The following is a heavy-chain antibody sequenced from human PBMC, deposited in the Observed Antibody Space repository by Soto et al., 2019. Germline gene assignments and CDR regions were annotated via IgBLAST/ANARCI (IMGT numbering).Heavy chain of an antibody. D-gene: IGHD6-19*01. V-gene: IGHV1-18*01. CDR1: GYTFTSYG. J-gene: IGHJ4*02. Sequence: ASVKVSCKASGYTFTSYGISWVRQAPGQGLEWMGWISAYNGNTNYAQKLQGRVTMTTDTSTSTDYMELRSLRSDDTAVYYCARLKSPGIAVAVDYWGQGTLVTVSS. CDR2: ISAYNGNT. CDR3: ARLKSPGIAVAVDY.